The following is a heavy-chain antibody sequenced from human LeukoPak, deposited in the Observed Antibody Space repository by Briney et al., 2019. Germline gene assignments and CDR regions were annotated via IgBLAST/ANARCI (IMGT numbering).Heavy chain of an antibody. CDR2: INPNSGGT. Sequence: ASVKVSCKASGYTFTGYYMHWVRQAPGQGLEWMGWINPNSGGTNYAQKFQGRVTMTRDTSISTAYMELSRLTSDDTAVYYCARGEVPSIVVVPAAPLGHWGQGTLVTVSS. V-gene: IGHV1-2*02. J-gene: IGHJ4*02. CDR1: GYTFTGYY. D-gene: IGHD2-2*01. CDR3: ARGEVPSIVVVPAAPLGH.